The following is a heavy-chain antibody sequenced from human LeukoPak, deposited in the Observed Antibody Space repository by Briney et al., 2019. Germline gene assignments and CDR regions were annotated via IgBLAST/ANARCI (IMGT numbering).Heavy chain of an antibody. CDR1: GFTFSSYE. J-gene: IGHJ4*02. Sequence: GGSLRLSCAASGFTFSSYEMNWVRQAPGKGLEWVSYISSSGSTIYYADSVKGRFTISRDNAKNTLYLQMNSLRAEDTAVYYCARGGVRGAKDYWGQGTLVTVSS. CDR2: ISSSGSTI. CDR3: ARGGVRGAKDY. V-gene: IGHV3-48*03. D-gene: IGHD3-10*01.